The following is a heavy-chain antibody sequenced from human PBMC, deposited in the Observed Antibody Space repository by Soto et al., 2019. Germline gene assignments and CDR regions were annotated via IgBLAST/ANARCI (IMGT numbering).Heavy chain of an antibody. CDR1: GGTFNSYA. CDR3: ARSEYTDLNFYAMAV. Sequence: QVQLVQSGAEVKKPGSSVQVSCKASGGTFNSYAISWVRQAPGQGLYWMGGIIPILGTPQYAQRFQGRVTITADKDTDTVYLEVRSDDTAVYYCARSEYTDLNFYAMAVWGQGTPGTVSS. V-gene: IGHV1-69*06. J-gene: IGHJ6*02. D-gene: IGHD1-1*01. CDR2: IIPILGTP.